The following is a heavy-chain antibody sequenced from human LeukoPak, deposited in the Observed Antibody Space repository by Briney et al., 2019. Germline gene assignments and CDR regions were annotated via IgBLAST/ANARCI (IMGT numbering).Heavy chain of an antibody. D-gene: IGHD2-15*01. CDR3: AREHLEYCSGGSCRTIDY. V-gene: IGHV4-38-2*02. Sequence: TSETLPLTCIVSGYSISSGYYWGWIRQPPGKGLEWIGNIYHSGTTYYNPSLKSRVTISVDTSKNQFSLKLSSVTVADTAVYYCAREHLEYCSGGSCRTIDYWGQGTLVTVSS. CDR1: GYSISSGYY. CDR2: IYHSGTT. J-gene: IGHJ4*02.